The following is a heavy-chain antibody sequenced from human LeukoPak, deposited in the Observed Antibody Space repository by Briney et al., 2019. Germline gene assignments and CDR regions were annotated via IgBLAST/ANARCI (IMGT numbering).Heavy chain of an antibody. CDR1: GFTFSSYS. D-gene: IGHD4-17*01. J-gene: IGHJ4*02. V-gene: IGHV3-21*01. CDR2: ISTSSSYI. Sequence: GGSLRLSCAASGFTFSSYSMNWVRQAPGKGLEWVSSISTSSSYIYYADSVKGRFTISRDNAKNTVSLQMSSLRAKDTALYYCARGGYGAHMGWGQGTLVTVSS. CDR3: ARGGYGAHMG.